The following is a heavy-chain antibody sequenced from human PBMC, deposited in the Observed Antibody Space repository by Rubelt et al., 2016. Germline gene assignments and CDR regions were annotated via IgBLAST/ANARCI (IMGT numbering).Heavy chain of an antibody. CDR1: GFTFSNAW. Sequence: ESGGGLVKPGGSLRLSCAASGFTFSNAWMNWVLQAPGKGLEWVAVISNDGSNKYYADSVKGRFTVSRDNSKNTLYVQMNSLRDEDTAVYYCARGHYYDMDVWGQGTTVTVSS. J-gene: IGHJ6*02. CDR3: ARGHYYDMDV. V-gene: IGHV3-30*03. CDR2: ISNDGSNK.